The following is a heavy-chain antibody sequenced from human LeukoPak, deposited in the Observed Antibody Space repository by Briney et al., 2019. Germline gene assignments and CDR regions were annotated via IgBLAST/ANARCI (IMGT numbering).Heavy chain of an antibody. D-gene: IGHD3-22*01. V-gene: IGHV4-59*01. CDR2: IYYSWST. J-gene: IGHJ4*02. Sequence: SEALSLTCTGSGGSISSYYWSWIRQPPGKGLDWIGYIYYSWSTNYNSSFKGRLTISIDTYKNQSYLRLSSVTAADTAVYYCARVTEYMIEDQFDYWGQGTLVTVSS. CDR1: GGSISSYY. CDR3: ARVTEYMIEDQFDY.